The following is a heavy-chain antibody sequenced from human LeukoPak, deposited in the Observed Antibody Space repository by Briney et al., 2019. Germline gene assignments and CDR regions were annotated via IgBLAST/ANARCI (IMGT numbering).Heavy chain of an antibody. D-gene: IGHD2-15*01. Sequence: GASVKVSCKASGYTFTGYYMHWVRQAPGQGLEWMGRINPNSGGTNYAQKFQGRVTMTRDTSISTAYMELSRLRSDDTAVYYCARLGYCSGGSCYEHHYYYYYMDVWGKGTTVTVSS. J-gene: IGHJ6*03. CDR3: ARLGYCSGGSCYEHHYYYYYMDV. CDR2: INPNSGGT. V-gene: IGHV1-2*06. CDR1: GYTFTGYY.